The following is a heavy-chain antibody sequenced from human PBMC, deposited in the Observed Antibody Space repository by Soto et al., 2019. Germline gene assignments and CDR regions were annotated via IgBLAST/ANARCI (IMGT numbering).Heavy chain of an antibody. CDR3: AKTFGSNWLPEY. D-gene: IGHD6-13*01. J-gene: IGHJ4*02. Sequence: EVQLLESGGGLVQPGGSLRLSCAASGFTFSDYGMNWVRQAPGKGLEWVAAISGSAGNTYYADSVKGRFSTSRDNSKSTLYLDMNTLRVEDTAIYYCAKTFGSNWLPEYCGQGTLVTVSS. CDR1: GFTFSDYG. V-gene: IGHV3-23*01. CDR2: ISGSAGNT.